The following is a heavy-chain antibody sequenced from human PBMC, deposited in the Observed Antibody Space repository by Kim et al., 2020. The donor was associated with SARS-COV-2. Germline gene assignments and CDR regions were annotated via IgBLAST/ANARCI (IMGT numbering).Heavy chain of an antibody. Sequence: SETLSLTCTVSGGSISSYYWSWIRQPPGKGLEWIGYIYYSGSTNYNPSLKSRVTISVDTSKNQFSLKLSSVTAADTAVYYCARDRAEWLRHYYYYGMDV. J-gene: IGHJ6*01. CDR1: GGSISSYY. V-gene: IGHV4-59*01. CDR2: IYYSGST. CDR3: ARDRAEWLRHYYYYGMDV. D-gene: IGHD5-12*01.